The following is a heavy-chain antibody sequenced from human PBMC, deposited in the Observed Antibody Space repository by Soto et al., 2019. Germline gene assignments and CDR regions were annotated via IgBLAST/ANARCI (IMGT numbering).Heavy chain of an antibody. V-gene: IGHV4-38-2*01. Sequence: PSETLSLTCAVSGYSISSGYYWGWIRQPPGKGLEWIGSFYYGGSTYYNPSLKSRVTTSVDTSKNLSSLKLSSVTAADTAMYYCASRRSTIWPIEFWGQGALVTVSS. CDR2: FYYGGST. J-gene: IGHJ4*02. CDR3: ASRRSTIWPIEF. CDR1: GYSISSGYY.